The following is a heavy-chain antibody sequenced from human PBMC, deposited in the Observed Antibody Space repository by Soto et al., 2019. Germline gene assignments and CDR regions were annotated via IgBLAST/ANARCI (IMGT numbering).Heavy chain of an antibody. Sequence: GGSLRLSCAASGFTFSSYAMSWVRQAPGKGLEWVSAISGSGGSTYYADSVKGRFTISRDNSKNTLYLQMNSLRAEDTAVYYCAKRESYDFWSGSWFDPWGQGTLVTVSS. CDR2: ISGSGGST. D-gene: IGHD3-3*01. J-gene: IGHJ5*02. CDR1: GFTFSSYA. V-gene: IGHV3-23*01. CDR3: AKRESYDFWSGSWFDP.